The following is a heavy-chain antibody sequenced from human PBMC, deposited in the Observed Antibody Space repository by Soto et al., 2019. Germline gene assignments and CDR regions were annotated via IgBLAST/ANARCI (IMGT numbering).Heavy chain of an antibody. CDR1: GFTFSSYS. CDR3: SREVRDTAVADFDY. J-gene: IGHJ4*02. D-gene: IGHD5-18*01. V-gene: IGHV3-48*02. Sequence: GGSLRLSCAASGFTFSSYSMNWVRQAPGKGLEWLSYISSSISTMHYADSVKGRFTISRDNAKNSLYLQINSLRDEDTAVYYCSREVRDTAVADFDYWGQGTLVTVPS. CDR2: ISSSISTM.